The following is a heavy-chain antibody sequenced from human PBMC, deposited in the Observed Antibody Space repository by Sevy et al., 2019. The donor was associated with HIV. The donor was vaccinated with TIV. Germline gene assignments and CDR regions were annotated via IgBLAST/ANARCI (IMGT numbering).Heavy chain of an antibody. CDR1: GYTFTGYY. Sequence: ASVKVSCKASGYTFTGYYMHWVRQAPGQGLEWMGWINPNSGGTNYEQKFQGRVTMTRDTSISTAYMELSRLRSDDTAVYYCARDGFGSRSYFDYWGQGTLVTVSS. CDR3: ARDGFGSRSYFDY. J-gene: IGHJ4*02. CDR2: INPNSGGT. D-gene: IGHD3-16*01. V-gene: IGHV1-2*02.